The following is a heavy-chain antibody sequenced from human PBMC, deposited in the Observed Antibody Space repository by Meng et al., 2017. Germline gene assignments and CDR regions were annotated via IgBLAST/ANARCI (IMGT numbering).Heavy chain of an antibody. CDR3: ARLNWYNWNDGDWYFDL. CDR2: IYYSGST. J-gene: IGHJ2*01. V-gene: IGHV4-39*01. Sequence: QLQLPESGPALVKHSETLSPTCTVPVGSISSSSYYWGWIRQPPGKGLEWIGSIYYSGSTYYNPSLKSRVTISVDTSKNQFSLKLSSVTAADTAVYYCARLNWYNWNDGDWYFDLWGRGTLVTVSS. D-gene: IGHD1-1*01. CDR1: VGSISSSSYY.